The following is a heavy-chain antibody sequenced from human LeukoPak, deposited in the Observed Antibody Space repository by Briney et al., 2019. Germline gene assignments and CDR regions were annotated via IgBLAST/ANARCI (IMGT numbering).Heavy chain of an antibody. CDR1: GFTFGSYS. D-gene: IGHD3-16*02. V-gene: IGHV3-21*01. CDR2: ISSSSSYI. CDR3: ARGGFYDYVWGSYRIDY. Sequence: GGSLRLSCAASGFTFGSYSMNWVRQAPGKGLEWVSSISSSSSYIYYADSVKGRFTISRDNAKNSLYLQMNRLRAEETAVYYCARGGFYDYVWGSYRIDYWGQGTLVTVSS. J-gene: IGHJ4*02.